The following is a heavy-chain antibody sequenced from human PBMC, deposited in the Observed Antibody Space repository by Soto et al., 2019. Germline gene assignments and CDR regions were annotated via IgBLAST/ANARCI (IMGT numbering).Heavy chain of an antibody. J-gene: IGHJ6*02. D-gene: IGHD3-3*01. CDR2: IIPIFGTA. CDR1: GGTFSSYA. CDR3: AREVPITIFGVVIIPSGYYYYGMDV. V-gene: IGHV1-69*01. Sequence: KVSCKASGGTFSSYAISWVRQAPGQGLEWMGGIIPIFGTANYAQKFQGRVTIAADESTSTAYMELRSLRSDDTAVYYCAREVPITIFGVVIIPSGYYYYGMDVWGQGTTVTVSS.